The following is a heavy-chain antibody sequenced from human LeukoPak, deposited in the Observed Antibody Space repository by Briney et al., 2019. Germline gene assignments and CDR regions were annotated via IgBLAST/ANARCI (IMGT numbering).Heavy chain of an antibody. CDR1: GFTFSSYG. V-gene: IGHV3-33*01. CDR3: ARHWVAAAIPGPFDH. Sequence: PARSLTLSCAVSGFTFSSYGMHWVRQAPGKGLEWVAVIWYDGSNKYYADSVKGRFTISRDNSMNTLYLQMNSLRAEDTAVYYCARHWVAAAIPGPFDHWGQGTLVTVSS. CDR2: IWYDGSNK. D-gene: IGHD2-2*02. J-gene: IGHJ5*02.